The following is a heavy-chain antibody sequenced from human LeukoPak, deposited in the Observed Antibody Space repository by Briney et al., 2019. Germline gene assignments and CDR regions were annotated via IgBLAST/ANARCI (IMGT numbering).Heavy chain of an antibody. D-gene: IGHD2-2*01. CDR1: GGSISSSSYY. CDR3: ARGPPAKPGTGYYYGMDV. J-gene: IGHJ6*02. Sequence: ASETLSLTCTVSGGSISSSSYYWGWIRQPPGKGLEWIGEINHSGSTNYNPSLKSRVTISVDMSKNQFSLKLSSVTAADTAVYYCARGPPAKPGTGYYYGMDVWGQGTTVTVSS. V-gene: IGHV4-39*07. CDR2: INHSGST.